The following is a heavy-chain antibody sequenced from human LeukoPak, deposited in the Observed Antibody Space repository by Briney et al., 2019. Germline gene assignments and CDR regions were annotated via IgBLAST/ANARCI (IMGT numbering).Heavy chain of an antibody. CDR1: GGTFSSYA. D-gene: IGHD2-15*01. CDR3: ARGGLALVAANYYYMDV. CDR2: IIPIFGTA. V-gene: IGHV1-69*05. Sequence: ASVKVSCKASGGTFSSYAISWVRQAPGQGLEWMGGIIPIFGTANYAQKFQGRVTITTDESTSTAYMELSSLRSEDTAVYYCARGGLALVAANYYYMDVWGKGTTVTASS. J-gene: IGHJ6*03.